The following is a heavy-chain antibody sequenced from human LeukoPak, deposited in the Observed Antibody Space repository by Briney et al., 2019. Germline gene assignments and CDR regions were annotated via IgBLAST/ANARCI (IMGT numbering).Heavy chain of an antibody. CDR2: IRYDSSSR. CDR3: ARGEVHYYGSGSDY. D-gene: IGHD3-10*01. V-gene: IGHV3-30*02. CDR1: ESSFSTYG. J-gene: IGHJ4*02. Sequence: GGSLRLSCEASESSFSTYGMHWVRQAPGKGLEWVAFIRYDSSSRFYTDSVKGRFTISRDNSKNTLYLQMNSLRAEDTAVYYCARGEVHYYGSGSDYWGQGTLVTVSS.